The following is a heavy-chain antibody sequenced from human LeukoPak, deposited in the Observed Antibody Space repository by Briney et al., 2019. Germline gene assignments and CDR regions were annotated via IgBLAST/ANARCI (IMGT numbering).Heavy chain of an antibody. CDR3: ARVLYSGSYVYYYYGMDV. CDR2: ISYDGSNK. Sequence: GGSLRLSCAPSGFTFSSYAMHWVRQAPGKGLEWVAVISYDGSNKYYADSVKGRFTISRDNSKNTLYLQMNSLRAEDTAVYYCARVLYSGSYVYYYYGMDVWGQGTTVTVSS. D-gene: IGHD1-26*01. J-gene: IGHJ6*02. V-gene: IGHV3-30-3*01. CDR1: GFTFSSYA.